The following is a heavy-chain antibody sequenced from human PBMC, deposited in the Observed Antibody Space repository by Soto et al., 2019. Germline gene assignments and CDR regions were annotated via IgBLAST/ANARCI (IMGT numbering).Heavy chain of an antibody. J-gene: IGHJ6*02. CDR1: GGSISSGGYY. Sequence: SETLSLTCTVSGGSISSGGYYWSWIRQHPGKGLEWIGYIYYSGSTYYNPSLKSRVTISVDTSKNQFSLKLSSVTAADTAVYYCARDSRYSSSWDYYYYYGMDVWGQGTTVTVSS. CDR3: ARDSRYSSSWDYYYYYGMDV. D-gene: IGHD6-13*01. V-gene: IGHV4-30-4*08. CDR2: IYYSGST.